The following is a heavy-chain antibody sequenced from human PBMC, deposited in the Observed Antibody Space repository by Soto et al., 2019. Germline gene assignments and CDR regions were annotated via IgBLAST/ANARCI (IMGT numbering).Heavy chain of an antibody. V-gene: IGHV2-5*01. CDR2: IYWSDDK. CDR3: EHLGGSSGRYDRLFGY. Sequence: SGPTLVNPTQTLTLTCTFSGFSLTTSGMGVGWIRQPPGKALECLALIYWSDDKRYSPSLESRLTITKDTSKNNVVLTMTNMEPLDPETYFCEHLGGSSGRYDRLFGYWGQEHLVTVSS. D-gene: IGHD3-3*01. J-gene: IGHJ4*02. CDR1: GFSLTTSGMG.